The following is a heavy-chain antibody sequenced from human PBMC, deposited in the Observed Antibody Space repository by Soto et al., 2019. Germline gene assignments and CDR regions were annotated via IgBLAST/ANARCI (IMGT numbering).Heavy chain of an antibody. CDR2: ISYDGSNK. D-gene: IGHD3-3*01. CDR3: AKFLGNRYGMDV. CDR1: GFAFSSYD. Sequence: GGSLRLSCAASGFAFSSYDMHWVRQAPGKGLEWVAVISYDGSNKYYADSVKGRFTISRDNSKNTLYLQMNSLRAEDTAVYYCAKFLGNRYGMDVWGQGTKVTVSS. J-gene: IGHJ6*02. V-gene: IGHV3-30*18.